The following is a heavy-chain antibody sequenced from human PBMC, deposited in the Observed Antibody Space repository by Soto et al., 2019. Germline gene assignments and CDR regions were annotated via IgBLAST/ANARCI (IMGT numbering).Heavy chain of an antibody. J-gene: IGHJ4*02. CDR2: IKQDGSEK. CDR3: ARIRGSTSCYFDY. CDR1: GFTFSSYW. V-gene: IGHV3-7*01. Sequence: GGSLRLSCAASGFTFSSYWMSWVRQAPGKGLEWVANIKQDGSEKYYVDSVKGRFTISRDNAKNSLYLQMNSLRAEDTAVYYCARIRGSTSCYFDYWGQGTLVTVSS. D-gene: IGHD2-2*01.